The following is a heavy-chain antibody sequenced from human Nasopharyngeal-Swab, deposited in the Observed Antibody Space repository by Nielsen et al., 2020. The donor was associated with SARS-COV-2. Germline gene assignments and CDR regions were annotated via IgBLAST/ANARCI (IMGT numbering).Heavy chain of an antibody. CDR1: GFTFSSYN. V-gene: IGHV1-69*02. CDR3: ASGITGAAFDI. CDR2: IIPILGIA. J-gene: IGHJ3*02. D-gene: IGHD1-14*01. Sequence: GGSLRLSCAASGFTFSSYNMNWVRQAPGQGLEWMGRIIPILGIANYAQKFQGRVTITADKSTSTAYMELSSLRSEDTAVYYCASGITGAAFDIWGQGTMVTVSS.